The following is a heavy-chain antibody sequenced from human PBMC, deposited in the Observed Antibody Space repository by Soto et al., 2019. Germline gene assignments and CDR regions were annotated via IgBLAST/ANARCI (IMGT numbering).Heavy chain of an antibody. CDR2: ISSSSSTI. D-gene: IGHD6-25*01. Sequence: EVQLVESVGGLVQPGGSLRLSCAASGFTFSSYSMNWVRQAPGNGLEWVSYISSSSSTIYYADSVKGQFTISRDNAKNSLYLQMTSLRAEDTAVYYCAREAATLNWFDPWGQGTLVTVST. CDR1: GFTFSSYS. CDR3: AREAATLNWFDP. J-gene: IGHJ5*02. V-gene: IGHV3-48*01.